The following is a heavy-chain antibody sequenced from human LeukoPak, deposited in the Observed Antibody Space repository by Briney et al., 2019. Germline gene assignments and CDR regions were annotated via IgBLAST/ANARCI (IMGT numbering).Heavy chain of an antibody. CDR3: ARAWAIFGVVISSNWFDP. D-gene: IGHD3-3*01. CDR2: IYYSGST. Sequence: SETLSLTCTVSSASISSRNYYWGWIRQSPGKGLEWIGSIYYSGSTYYNPSLRSRVTLFVHTSKKQLSLKLTSVTAADTAVYYCARAWAIFGVVISSNWFDPWGQGTLVTVSS. V-gene: IGHV4-39*01. J-gene: IGHJ5*02. CDR1: SASISSRNYY.